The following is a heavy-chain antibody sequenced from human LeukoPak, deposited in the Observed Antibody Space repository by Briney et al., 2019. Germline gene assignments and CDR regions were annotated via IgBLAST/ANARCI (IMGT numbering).Heavy chain of an antibody. V-gene: IGHV3-7*01. J-gene: IGHJ6*02. CDR3: ARATYDFWSGYYYYYYGMDV. CDR2: IKQDGSEK. CDR1: GFTSSSYW. D-gene: IGHD3-3*01. Sequence: GGSLRLSCAASGFTSSSYWMSWVRQAPGKGLEWVANIKQDGSEKYYVDSVKGRFTISRDNAKNSLYLQMNSLRAEDTAVYYCARATYDFWSGYYYYYYGMDVWGQGTTVTVSS.